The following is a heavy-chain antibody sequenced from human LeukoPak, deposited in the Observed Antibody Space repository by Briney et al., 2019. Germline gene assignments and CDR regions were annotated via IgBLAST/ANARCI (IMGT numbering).Heavy chain of an antibody. V-gene: IGHV4-39*07. Sequence: PSETLSLTCTVSGGSISSSSYHWGWVRQPPGKGLEWIGSIYYSGSTYYNSSLKSRVTISVDTSKNQFSLKLSSVTVADTAVYYCAREVDNSDYYHPGAFDIWGQGTMVTVSS. J-gene: IGHJ3*02. CDR2: IYYSGST. CDR1: GGSISSSSYH. D-gene: IGHD3-22*01. CDR3: AREVDNSDYYHPGAFDI.